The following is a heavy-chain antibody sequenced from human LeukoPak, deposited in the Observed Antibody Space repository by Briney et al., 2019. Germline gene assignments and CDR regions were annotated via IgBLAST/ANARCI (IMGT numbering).Heavy chain of an antibody. CDR2: IYFSGGT. CDR1: GGSISSYY. J-gene: IGHJ4*02. V-gene: IGHV4-59*01. CDR3: ARLRITMVRGVIRSSYFDY. Sequence: SETLSLTCIVSGGSISSYYWSWIRQSPEKGLERIGHIYFSGGTSYNPSLKSRVTISVDTAKNQFSLKLSSVTAADTAVYYCARLRITMVRGVIRSSYFDYWGQGTLVTVS. D-gene: IGHD3-10*01.